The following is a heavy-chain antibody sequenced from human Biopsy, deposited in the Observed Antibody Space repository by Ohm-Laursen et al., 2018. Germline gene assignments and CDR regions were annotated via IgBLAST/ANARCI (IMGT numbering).Heavy chain of an antibody. D-gene: IGHD6-19*01. V-gene: IGHV4-34*01. J-gene: IGHJ4*02. CDR3: ARGRLRAVARFDY. CDR2: INHSGST. CDR1: GGSFRGYY. Sequence: DTLSLTCAVYGGSFRGYYWSWIRQPPGKGLGWIGEINHSGSTNYNPSLKSRVTISVDTSKNKFSLKLSSVTAADTAVYYCARGRLRAVARFDYWGQGTLVTVSS.